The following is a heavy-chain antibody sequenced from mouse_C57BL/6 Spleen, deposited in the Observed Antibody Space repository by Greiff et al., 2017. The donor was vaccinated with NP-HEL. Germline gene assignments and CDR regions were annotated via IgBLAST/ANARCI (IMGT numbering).Heavy chain of an antibody. D-gene: IGHD1-1*02. J-gene: IGHJ2*01. CDR1: GYTFTSYW. CDR3: ARWGGTLDY. CDR2: IDPSDSYT. V-gene: IGHV1-50*01. Sequence: VQLQQSGAELVKPGASVKLSCKASGYTFTSYWMQWVKQRPGQGLEWIGEIDPSDSYTNYNQKFKGKATLTVDTSSSTAYMQLRSLTSEDSAVYYCARWGGTLDYWGQGTTLTVSS.